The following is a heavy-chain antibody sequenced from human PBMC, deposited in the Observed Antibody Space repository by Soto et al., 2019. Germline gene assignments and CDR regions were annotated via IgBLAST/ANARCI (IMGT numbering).Heavy chain of an antibody. D-gene: IGHD6-6*01. Sequence: QVQLQESGPGLVKPSQTLSLTCTVSGGSISSGGYYWSWIRQHPGKGLEWIGYIYYSGSTYYNPSLQSRVTISVDTSTNQFSLKLSSVTAADTAVYYCAREGSSPYYYYGMDVWGQGTTVTVSS. CDR2: IYYSGST. CDR1: GGSISSGGYY. V-gene: IGHV4-31*03. J-gene: IGHJ6*02. CDR3: AREGSSPYYYYGMDV.